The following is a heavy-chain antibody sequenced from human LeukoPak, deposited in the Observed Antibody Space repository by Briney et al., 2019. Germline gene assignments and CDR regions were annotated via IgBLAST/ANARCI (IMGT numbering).Heavy chain of an antibody. Sequence: ASVKVSCKASGYTFTGYYMHWVRQAPGQGLEWMGIINPSGGSTSYAQKFQGRVTMTRDTSISTAYMELSRLRSDDTAVYYCARETAVANDYWGQGTLVTVSS. J-gene: IGHJ4*02. CDR3: ARETAVANDY. D-gene: IGHD6-19*01. CDR1: GYTFTGYY. CDR2: INPSGGST. V-gene: IGHV1-2*02.